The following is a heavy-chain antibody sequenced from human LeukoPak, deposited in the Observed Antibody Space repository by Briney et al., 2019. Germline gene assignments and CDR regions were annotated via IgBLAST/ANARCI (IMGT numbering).Heavy chain of an antibody. J-gene: IGHJ4*02. CDR1: GGTFSSYA. CDR3: ARESCSSTSCYSGYYFDY. CDR2: IIPIFGTA. V-gene: IGHV1-69*13. Sequence: AASVKVSCKASGGTFSSYAISWVRQAPGQGLEWMGGIIPIFGTANYAQKFQGRVTITADESTSTAYMELSSQRSEDTAVYYCARESCSSTSCYSGYYFDYWGQGTLVTVSS. D-gene: IGHD2-2*01.